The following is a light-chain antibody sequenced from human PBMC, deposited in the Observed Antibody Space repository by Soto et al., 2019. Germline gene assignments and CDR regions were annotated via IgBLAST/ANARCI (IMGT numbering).Light chain of an antibody. V-gene: IGKV3-20*01. Sequence: EIVLTQSPGTLSLSPGERATLSCRASQSVFNNHIGWYQQKPGQAPRRLIFGASFRATGIPDRFSGSVSGTDFTLTISRLEPEDVAVYYCQQYGSSPTTFGQGTKVEIK. CDR3: QQYGSSPTT. J-gene: IGKJ1*01. CDR1: QSVFNNH. CDR2: GAS.